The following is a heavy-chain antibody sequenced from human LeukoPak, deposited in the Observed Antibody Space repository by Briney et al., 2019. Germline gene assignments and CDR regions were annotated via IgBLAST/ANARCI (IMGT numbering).Heavy chain of an antibody. J-gene: IGHJ4*02. CDR1: GFTFSSYA. D-gene: IGHD3-10*01. CDR2: ISGSGAGT. V-gene: IGHV3-23*01. CDR3: MAEVRGGLNDK. Sequence: PGGSLRLSCAASGFTFSSYAMNWVRQAPGKGLEWVSGISGSGAGTNYADYVKGRFTISRDNSKNTLYLQMTSLRAEDTAVYYCMAEVRGGLNDKGGQGIGVTVSS.